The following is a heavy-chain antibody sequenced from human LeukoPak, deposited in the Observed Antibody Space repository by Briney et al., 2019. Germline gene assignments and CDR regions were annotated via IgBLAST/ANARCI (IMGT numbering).Heavy chain of an antibody. J-gene: IGHJ4*02. D-gene: IGHD1-1*01. CDR2: ISSGGNT. Sequence: GASVKVSCKATGYIFSNYGISWVRQAPGHGLEWMGWISSGGNTNYAPKFQGRVTMTTDTSTSTAYMELSSLRSDDTAVYYCARDPGGTGPYYFDCWGQGTLVTVSS. CDR3: ARDPGGTGPYYFDC. CDR1: GYIFSNYG. V-gene: IGHV1-18*01.